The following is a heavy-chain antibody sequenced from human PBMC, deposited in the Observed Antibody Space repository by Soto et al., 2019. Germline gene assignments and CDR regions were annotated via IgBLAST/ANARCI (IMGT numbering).Heavy chain of an antibody. D-gene: IGHD5-18*01. J-gene: IGHJ4*02. V-gene: IGHV3-21*01. CDR3: ARGFDVDTAMVDLDY. CDR2: ISSSSSYI. CDR1: GFTFSSYS. Sequence: PGGSLRLSCAASGFTFSSYSMNWVRQAPGKGLEWVSSISSSSSYIYYADSVKGRFTISRDNAKNSLYLQMNSLRAEDTAVYYCARGFDVDTAMVDLDYWGQGTLVTVSS.